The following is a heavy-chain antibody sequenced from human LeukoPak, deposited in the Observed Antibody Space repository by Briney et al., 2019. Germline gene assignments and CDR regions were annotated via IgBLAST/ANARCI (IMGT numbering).Heavy chain of an antibody. D-gene: IGHD2-15*01. CDR2: IYYSGST. CDR1: GASISSGAYY. V-gene: IGHV4-31*03. Sequence: SETLSLTCTVSGASISSGAYYWSWIRQHPGKGLECIGYIYYSGSTYYNPSLKSRVTISVDTSKNQFSLTMNSVTAADTAIYYCARESVVVGSSYYLDYWGHGTLVTVSS. CDR3: ARESVVVGSSYYLDY. J-gene: IGHJ4*01.